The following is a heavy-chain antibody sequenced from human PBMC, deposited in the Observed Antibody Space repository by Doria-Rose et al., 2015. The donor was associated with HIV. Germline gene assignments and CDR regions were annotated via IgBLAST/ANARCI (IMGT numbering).Heavy chain of an antibody. D-gene: IGHD5-18*01. V-gene: IGHV4-39*07. CDR1: GGSITSSAYY. CDR3: ARXHPGGFSYDLYFFDY. J-gene: IGHJ4*02. Sequence: QVQLQESGPGLLQPSETLSLTCTVSGGSITSSAYYWGWIRQPPGKGLEWIGSLSYSGNTYYSPSLKSRVTISPDTSKNQFSLKLRSVTAADTAVYYCARXHPGGFSYDLYFFDYWGQGSLVTVSS. CDR2: LSYSGNT.